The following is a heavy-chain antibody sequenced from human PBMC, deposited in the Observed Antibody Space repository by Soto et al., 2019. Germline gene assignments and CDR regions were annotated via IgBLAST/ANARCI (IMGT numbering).Heavy chain of an antibody. Sequence: PGESLKISCKGSGYSFASQWIGWVRQMPGKGLEWMGNIYPADSDTRYSPSFQGQVTISVDKSISTAYLQWTSLKASDTAIYYCARIPHSTTSDYDYYYGLDVWGQGTTVTVSS. J-gene: IGHJ6*02. CDR1: GYSFASQW. CDR3: ARIPHSTTSDYDYYYGLDV. D-gene: IGHD2-21*01. CDR2: IYPADSDT. V-gene: IGHV5-51*01.